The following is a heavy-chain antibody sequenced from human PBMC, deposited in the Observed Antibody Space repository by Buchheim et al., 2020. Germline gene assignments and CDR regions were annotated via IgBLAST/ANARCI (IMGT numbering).Heavy chain of an antibody. CDR3: AKSLYTAMADDFDY. V-gene: IGHV3-30*18. CDR1: GFTFSSYG. CDR2: ISYDGSNK. Sequence: QVQLVESGGGVVQPGRSLRLSCAASGFTFSSYGMHWVRQAPGKGLEWVAVISYDGSNKYYADSVKGRFTISRDNSKNTLYLQMNSLRAEDTAVYYCAKSLYTAMADDFDYWGQGTL. D-gene: IGHD5-18*01. J-gene: IGHJ4*02.